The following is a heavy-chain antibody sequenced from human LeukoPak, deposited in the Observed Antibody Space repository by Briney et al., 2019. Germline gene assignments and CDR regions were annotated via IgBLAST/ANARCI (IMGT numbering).Heavy chain of an antibody. D-gene: IGHD4-11*01. CDR1: GYTFTGYY. J-gene: IGHJ4*02. CDR3: AREYPTVTTHRRRTVDY. CDR2: INPNSGGT. V-gene: IGHV1-2*02. Sequence: ASVKVSCKASGYTFTGYYMHWVRQAPGQGLEWMGWINPNSGGTNYAQKFQGRVTMTRDTSISTAYMELSRLRSDDTAVYYCAREYPTVTTHRRRTVDYWGQGTLVTVSS.